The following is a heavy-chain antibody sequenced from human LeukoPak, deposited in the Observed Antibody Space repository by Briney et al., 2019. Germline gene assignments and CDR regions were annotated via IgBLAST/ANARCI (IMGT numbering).Heavy chain of an antibody. CDR1: GGSISSGSYY. CDR2: IYTSGST. Sequence: SETLSLTCTVSGGSISSGSYYWSWIRQPAGKGLEWIGRIYTSGSTNYNPSPKSRVTISVDTSKNQFSLKLSSVTAADTAVYYCARHDSSGPYNAFDIWGQGTMVTVSS. CDR3: ARHDSSGPYNAFDI. V-gene: IGHV4-61*02. D-gene: IGHD3-22*01. J-gene: IGHJ3*02.